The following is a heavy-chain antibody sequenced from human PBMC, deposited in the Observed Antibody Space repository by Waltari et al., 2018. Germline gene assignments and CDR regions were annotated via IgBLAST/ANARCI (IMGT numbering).Heavy chain of an antibody. J-gene: IGHJ4*02. V-gene: IGHV3-49*04. CDR1: NFDFGDSG. Sequence: EVLLVESGGGMVQPGRSLTLSCAAYNFDFGDSGMSWVRQAPGKGLEWVGFIRIKAYGETTEYAASVKGRFIISRDDSRSIAYLQMNSLKTEDTAVYYCTRVLRYFDWSTKDYWGQGTLVTVSS. CDR3: TRVLRYFDWSTKDY. D-gene: IGHD3-9*01. CDR2: IRIKAYGETT.